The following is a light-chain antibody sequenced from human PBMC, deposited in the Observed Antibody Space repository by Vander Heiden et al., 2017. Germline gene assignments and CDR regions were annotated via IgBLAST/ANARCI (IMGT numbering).Light chain of an antibody. Sequence: DIQMTQSPSTLSASVGDRVTITCRASQSISSWLAWYQQKPGKAPKLLIYKASSLESGVPSRFSGSGSGTEFTLTISSLQPDDFATYYCQQYNRYLMYTFGQGTKLEIK. CDR3: QQYNRYLMYT. CDR2: KAS. CDR1: QSISSW. V-gene: IGKV1-5*03. J-gene: IGKJ2*01.